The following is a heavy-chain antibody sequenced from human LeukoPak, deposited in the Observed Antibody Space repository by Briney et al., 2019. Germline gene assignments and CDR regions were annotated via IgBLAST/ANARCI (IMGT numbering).Heavy chain of an antibody. CDR2: INPNIGGGT. Sequence: ASVKVSCKASGYTFTDYYMHWVRQAPGQGLEWMGWINPNIGGGTNYAQKFQGRVTMTRDTSISTAYMELSRLRSDDTAVYYCARVEPIGYWGQGTLVTVSS. J-gene: IGHJ4*02. CDR1: GYTFTDYY. D-gene: IGHD1-14*01. V-gene: IGHV1-2*02. CDR3: ARVEPIGY.